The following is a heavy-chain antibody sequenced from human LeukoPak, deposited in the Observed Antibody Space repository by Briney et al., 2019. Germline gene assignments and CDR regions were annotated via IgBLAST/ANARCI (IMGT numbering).Heavy chain of an antibody. CDR1: GGSISSHY. D-gene: IGHD3-22*01. CDR2: IYYSGST. CDR3: ARTAYYYDSNGYYY. V-gene: IGHV4-59*11. Sequence: SETLSLTCTVSGGSISSHYWSWIRQPPGKGLEWIGYIYYSGSTNYNPSLKSRVTISVDTSKNQFSLKLSSVTAADTAVYYCARTAYYYDSNGYYYWGQGTLVTVSS. J-gene: IGHJ4*02.